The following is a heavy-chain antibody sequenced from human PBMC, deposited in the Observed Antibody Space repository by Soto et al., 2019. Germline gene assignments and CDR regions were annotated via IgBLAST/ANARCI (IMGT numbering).Heavy chain of an antibody. J-gene: IGHJ4*02. CDR2: IKHDGSET. CDR1: GFTFNTFW. D-gene: IGHD2-15*01. CDR3: ARDFATHCSGSTCYPYAY. V-gene: IGHV3-7*03. Sequence: HPGGSLRLSCAASGFTFNTFWMSWVRQSPGKGLEWVAHIKHDGSETYYADSVKGRFTISRDNAKNSLFLQMNTLRTEDTAVYYCARDFATHCSGSTCYPYAYWGQGALVTVSS.